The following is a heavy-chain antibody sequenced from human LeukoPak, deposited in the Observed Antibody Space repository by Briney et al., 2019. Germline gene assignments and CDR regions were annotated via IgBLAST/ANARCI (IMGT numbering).Heavy chain of an antibody. V-gene: IGHV1-2*02. CDR3: ARDYGDRAYYFDY. CDR1: GYTFTGYY. CDR2: INPNSGGT. J-gene: IGHJ4*02. D-gene: IGHD4-17*01. Sequence: ASVKVSCKASGYTFTGYYMHWVRQAPGQGLEWMGWINPNSGGTNYAQKFQGRVTMTRDTSISTAYMELRSLRSDDTAVYYCARDYGDRAYYFDYWGQGTLVTVSS.